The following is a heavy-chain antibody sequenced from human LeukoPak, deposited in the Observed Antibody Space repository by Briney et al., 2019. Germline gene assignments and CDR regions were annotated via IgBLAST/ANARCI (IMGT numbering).Heavy chain of an antibody. D-gene: IGHD6-13*01. CDR2: IIGSGATT. V-gene: IGHV3-23*01. J-gene: IGHJ4*02. CDR1: GFTFSSYA. Sequence: PGGSLRLSCAASGFTFSSYAMSWVRQAPGKGLEWVSAIIGSGATTYYADSVKGRFTISRDNSKNTLYVQMNSRRAEDTAVYYCAKRNLAAAGHFDYWGQGTLVTVSS. CDR3: AKRNLAAAGHFDY.